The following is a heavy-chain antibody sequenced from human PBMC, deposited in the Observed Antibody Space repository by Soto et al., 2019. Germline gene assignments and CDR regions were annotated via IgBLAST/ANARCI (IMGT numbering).Heavy chain of an antibody. J-gene: IGHJ4*02. D-gene: IGHD3-10*01. CDR1: GGTFSSYA. CDR3: ASLRIIRGDLNY. V-gene: IGHV1-69*13. Sequence: ASVKVSCKASGGTFSSYAISWVRQAPGQGLEWMGGIIPIFGTANYAQKFQGRVTITADESTSTAYMELSSLRSEDTAVYYCASLRIIRGDLNYWGQGTLVTV. CDR2: IIPIFGTA.